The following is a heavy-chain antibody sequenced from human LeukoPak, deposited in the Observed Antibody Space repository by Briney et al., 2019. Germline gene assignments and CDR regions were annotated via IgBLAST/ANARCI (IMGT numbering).Heavy chain of an antibody. V-gene: IGHV3-48*01. Sequence: GGSLRRSFVASGLTFDDYGRSWVRQVPGKGLEWISYIISISITIYYADSVKGRFTISRDNAKNSLYLQMNSLRAEDTAVYYCARSSRELGGYAPWELMPPFDYWGQGTLVTVSS. D-gene: IGHD1-7*01. CDR2: IISISITI. CDR1: GLTFDDYG. J-gene: IGHJ4*02. CDR3: ARSSRELGGYAPWELMPPFDY.